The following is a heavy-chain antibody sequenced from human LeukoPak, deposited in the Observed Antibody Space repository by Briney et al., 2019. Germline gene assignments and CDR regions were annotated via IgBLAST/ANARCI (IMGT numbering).Heavy chain of an antibody. Sequence: ASVKVSCKVSGYTLTELSMHWVRQAPGKGLEWMGGFDPEDGETIYAQKFQGRVTMTEDTSTDTAYMELSSLRSEDTAVYYCATHIQITGHYYYYMDVWGKGTTVTVS. CDR2: FDPEDGET. D-gene: IGHD5-24*01. V-gene: IGHV1-24*01. J-gene: IGHJ6*03. CDR1: GYTLTELS. CDR3: ATHIQITGHYYYYMDV.